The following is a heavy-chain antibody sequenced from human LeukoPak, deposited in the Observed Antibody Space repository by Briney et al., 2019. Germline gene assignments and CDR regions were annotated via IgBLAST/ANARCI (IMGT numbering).Heavy chain of an antibody. CDR3: AREWVYCSGGSCYSAPYFDY. D-gene: IGHD2-15*01. J-gene: IGHJ4*02. CDR1: GYTFTGYY. V-gene: IGHV1-2*02. Sequence: ASVKVSCKASGYTFTGYYMHWVRQAPGQGLEWMGWINPNSGGTNYAQKFQGMVTMTRDTSISTAYMELSRLRSDDTAVYYCAREWVYCSGGSCYSAPYFDYWGQGTLVTVSS. CDR2: INPNSGGT.